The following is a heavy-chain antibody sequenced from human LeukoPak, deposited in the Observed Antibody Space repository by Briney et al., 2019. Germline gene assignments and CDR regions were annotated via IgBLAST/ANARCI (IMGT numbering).Heavy chain of an antibody. CDR3: ARVLRGYGGYYFDY. CDR1: GFTFGDYA. D-gene: IGHD4-23*01. V-gene: IGHV3-49*03. CDR2: IRSKAYGGTT. Sequence: PGGSLRLSCTASGFTFGDYAMRWFRQAPGKGLEWVGFIRSKAYGGTTEYAASVRGRFTISRDDSKSIAYLQMNSLKTEDTAVYYCARVLRGYGGYYFDYWGQGTLVTVSS. J-gene: IGHJ4*02.